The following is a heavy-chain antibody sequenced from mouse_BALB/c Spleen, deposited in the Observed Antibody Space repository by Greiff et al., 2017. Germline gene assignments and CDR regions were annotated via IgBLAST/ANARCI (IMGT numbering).Heavy chain of an antibody. CDR2: INPGSGGT. J-gene: IGHJ4*01. CDR1: GYAFTNYL. Sequence: QVQLKESGAELVRPGTSVKVSCKASGYAFTNYLIEWVKQRPGQGLEWIGVINPGSGGTNYNEKFKGKATLTADKSSSTAYMQLSSLTSDDSAVYFCARNGPYAMDYWGQGTSVTVSS. V-gene: IGHV1-54*03. CDR3: ARNGPYAMDY. D-gene: IGHD1-1*02.